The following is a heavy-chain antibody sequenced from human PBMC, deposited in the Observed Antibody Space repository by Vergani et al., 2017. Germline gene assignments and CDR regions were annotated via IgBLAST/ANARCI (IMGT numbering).Heavy chain of an antibody. CDR1: GGTFSSYA. J-gene: IGHJ3*02. CDR2: INPIFGKA. CDR3: ARDSGPYYDSSGYYRGAFDI. V-gene: IGHV1-69*01. Sequence: QVQLVQSGAEVKKPGSSVKVSCKASGGTFSSYAISWVRQAPGQGLEWMGGINPIFGKANYAQKFQGRVTITADESTSTAYMELSSLRSEDTAVYYCARDSGPYYDSSGYYRGAFDIWGQGTMVTVSS. D-gene: IGHD3-22*01.